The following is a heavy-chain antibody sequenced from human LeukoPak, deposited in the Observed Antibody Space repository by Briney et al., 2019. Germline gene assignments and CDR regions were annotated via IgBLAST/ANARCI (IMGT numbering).Heavy chain of an antibody. V-gene: IGHV1-69*01. D-gene: IGHD3-10*01. J-gene: IGHJ4*02. Sequence: SVKVSCKASGGTFSRREINWVRQSPGQGLEWIGGTIPIFGTPKYAQKFQGRATITADESTGIVYMELSSLRHEDTAVYYCASPPPAGLLALHFADWGQGTLVTVSS. CDR1: GGTFSRRE. CDR3: ASPPPAGLLALHFAD. CDR2: TIPIFGTP.